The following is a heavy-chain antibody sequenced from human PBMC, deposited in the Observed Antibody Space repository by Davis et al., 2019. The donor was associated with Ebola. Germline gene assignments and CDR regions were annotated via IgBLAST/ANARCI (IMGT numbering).Heavy chain of an antibody. CDR1: GGSMSRYY. Sequence: PGGSLRLSCTVSGGSMSRYYWSWIRQPPGKVLEWIGYIYYSGSSSYNPSLKNRVTMSVDTSKSNFSLKLTAVTAADTAVYYCARTHDNVWGSCGYWGQGNLVTVSS. D-gene: IGHD3-16*01. CDR2: IYYSGSS. V-gene: IGHV4-59*01. CDR3: ARTHDNVWGSCGY. J-gene: IGHJ4*02.